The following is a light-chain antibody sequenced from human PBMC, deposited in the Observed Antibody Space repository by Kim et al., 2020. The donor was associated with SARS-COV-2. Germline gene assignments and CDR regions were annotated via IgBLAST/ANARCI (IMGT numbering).Light chain of an antibody. CDR1: SPTLASFT. J-gene: IGLJ3*02. V-gene: IGLV1-44*01. CDR2: NNT. Sequence: TLSCSASSPTLASFTGSWYNQFPGAAPKVLIYNNTQRPSGVPDRFSGSKSGTSSSLAISGLRSEDDAYYFCATWDDNLSGWVFGGGTQLTVL. CDR3: ATWDDNLSGWV.